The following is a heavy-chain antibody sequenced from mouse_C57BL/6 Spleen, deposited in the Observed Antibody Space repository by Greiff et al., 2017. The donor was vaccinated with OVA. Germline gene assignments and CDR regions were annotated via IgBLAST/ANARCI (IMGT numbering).Heavy chain of an antibody. D-gene: IGHD1-1*01. CDR1: GYTFTSYW. Sequence: VQLQQPGAELVKPGASVKLSCKASGYTFTSYWMQWVKQRPGQGLEWIGEIDPSDSYTNYNQKFKGKATLTVDKSSSTAYMQLSSLTSEDSAVYYCGTYGAYWGQGTLVTVSA. J-gene: IGHJ3*01. CDR3: GTYGAY. V-gene: IGHV1-50*01. CDR2: IDPSDSYT.